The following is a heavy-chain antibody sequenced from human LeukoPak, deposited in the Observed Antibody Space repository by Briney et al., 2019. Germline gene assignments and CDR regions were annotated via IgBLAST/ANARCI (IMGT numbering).Heavy chain of an antibody. V-gene: IGHV3-7*03. CDR3: ARDDY. Sequence: GGSLRLSCAASGFTFSRYWMSWVRQAPGKGLEWLANIKRDGSEKYYADSVKGRFTISRDNSKNTLYLQMNSLRAEDTAVYYCARDDYWGQGTLVTVSS. CDR2: IKRDGSEK. J-gene: IGHJ4*02. CDR1: GFTFSRYW.